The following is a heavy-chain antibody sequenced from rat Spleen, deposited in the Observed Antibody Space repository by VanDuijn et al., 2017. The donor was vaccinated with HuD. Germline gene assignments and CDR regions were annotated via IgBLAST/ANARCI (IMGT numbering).Heavy chain of an antibody. V-gene: IGHV5-25*01. CDR2: INTGGGNT. CDR3: ARHGLGSWYFDF. D-gene: IGHD5-1*01. CDR1: GFTFSDYG. J-gene: IGHJ1*01. Sequence: EVQLVESGGGLVQPGRSMKLSCAASGFTFSDYGMAWVLQAPTKGLEWVASINTGGGNTYYRDSVKGRFTISRDNAKSTLYLQMNSLRSEDTATYYCARHGLGSWYFDFWGPGTMVTVSS.